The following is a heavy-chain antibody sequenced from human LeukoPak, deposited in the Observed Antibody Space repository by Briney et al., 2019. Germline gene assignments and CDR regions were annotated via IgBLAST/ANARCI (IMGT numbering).Heavy chain of an antibody. CDR3: ARDSPDYYDSSGYYPNWFDP. V-gene: IGHV1-2*02. J-gene: IGHJ5*02. CDR1: GYTFTGYY. D-gene: IGHD3-22*01. CDR2: INPNSGGT. Sequence: ASVKVSCKASGYTFTGYYMHWVRQAPGQGLEWMGWINPNSGGTNYAQKFQGRVTMTRDTSISTAYMELSRLRSDDTAVYYCARDSPDYYDSSGYYPNWFDPWGQGTLVTVSS.